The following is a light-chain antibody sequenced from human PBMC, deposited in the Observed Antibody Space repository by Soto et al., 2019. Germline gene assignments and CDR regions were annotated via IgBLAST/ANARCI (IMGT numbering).Light chain of an antibody. CDR2: AAS. CDR1: QSIRSA. CDR3: HQHNSFPIT. V-gene: IGKV1-12*01. Sequence: PVHKHQSSLPSSVGAEGPFPSRASQSIRSALAWYQQKPGKAPKLLIYAASSLQSGVPSRFSGSGSGTDFTLTITSLQPEDFATYYCHQHNSFPITFGQGTRLEIK. J-gene: IGKJ5*01.